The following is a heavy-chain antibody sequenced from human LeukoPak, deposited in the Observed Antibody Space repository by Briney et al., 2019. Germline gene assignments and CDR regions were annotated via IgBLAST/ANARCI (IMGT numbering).Heavy chain of an antibody. J-gene: IGHJ4*02. CDR2: ISSSGSTI. Sequence: PGGSLRLSCAASGFTFSSYEMNWVRQAPGKGLEWVSYISSSGSTIYYADSVKGRFTISRDNSKNTLYLQMNSLRAEDTAVYYCAKLDPYYDSSGYSHTFDYWGQGTLVTVSS. D-gene: IGHD3-22*01. CDR1: GFTFSSYE. V-gene: IGHV3-48*03. CDR3: AKLDPYYDSSGYSHTFDY.